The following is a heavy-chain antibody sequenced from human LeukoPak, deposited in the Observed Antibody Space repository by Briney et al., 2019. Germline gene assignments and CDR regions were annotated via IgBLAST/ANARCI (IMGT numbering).Heavy chain of an antibody. CDR3: ASVTTWWYFDL. CDR1: GFTVSSNY. J-gene: IGHJ2*01. Sequence: GGSLRLSCAASGFTVSSNYMSWVRQAPGKGPEWVSAISGGGVSTYYADSVKGRFTISRDNSKNTLYLQMNSLRAEDTAVYYCASVTTWWYFDLWGRGTLVTVSS. V-gene: IGHV3-23*01. D-gene: IGHD4-17*01. CDR2: ISGGGVST.